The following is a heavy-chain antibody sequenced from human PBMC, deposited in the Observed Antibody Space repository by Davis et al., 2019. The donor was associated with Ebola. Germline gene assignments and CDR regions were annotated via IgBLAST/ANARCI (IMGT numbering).Heavy chain of an antibody. CDR3: ASLRRTITGMDDAFDI. CDR1: GNSFASHW. V-gene: IGHV5-51*01. Sequence: GGSLRVSCKDSGNSFASHWIGWVRQMPGKGLEWMGIIYTGDSDTRYSPSFRGQVTISADKSIKTAFLQWSSLKASDTAMYYCASLRRTITGMDDAFDIWGQGTMVTVSS. CDR2: IYTGDSDT. D-gene: IGHD2-8*02. J-gene: IGHJ3*02.